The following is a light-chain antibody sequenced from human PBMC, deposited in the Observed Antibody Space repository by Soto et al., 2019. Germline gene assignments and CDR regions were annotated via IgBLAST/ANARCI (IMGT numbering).Light chain of an antibody. CDR2: DAS. CDR3: QQYSSLVT. V-gene: IGKV1-5*01. Sequence: IPMTQSPSTLSASVGDRVTITCQASQTISTLLAWYQHKPGKAPNLLIYDASSLESGVPSMFSGNGAGTEFTLTISSLQPDDSATYYCQQYSSLVTFGQGTKLEI. CDR1: QTISTL. J-gene: IGKJ2*01.